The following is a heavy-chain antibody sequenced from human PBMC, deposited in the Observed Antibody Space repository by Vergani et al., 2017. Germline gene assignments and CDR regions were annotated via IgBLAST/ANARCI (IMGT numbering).Heavy chain of an antibody. J-gene: IGHJ4*02. CDR3: ARVYYDSSGYPQFDY. CDR1: GYTFTGYY. D-gene: IGHD3-22*01. CDR2: INPNSGGT. V-gene: IGHV1-2*02. Sequence: QVQLVQSGAEVQKPGASVKVSCKASGYTFTGYYMHWVRQAPGQGLEWLGWINPNSGGTNYAQNFQGRVTMTRDTSISTAYMELSRLRSDDTAVYSCARVYYDSSGYPQFDYWGQGTLVTVSS.